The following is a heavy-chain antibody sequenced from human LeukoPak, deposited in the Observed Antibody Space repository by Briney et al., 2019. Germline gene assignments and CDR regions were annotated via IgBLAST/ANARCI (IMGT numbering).Heavy chain of an antibody. CDR2: IKEDGSEK. CDR1: GFTFSNYW. J-gene: IGHJ4*02. V-gene: IGHV3-7*01. D-gene: IGHD5-18*01. Sequence: GGSLRLSCAASGFTFSNYWMSWVRQAPGKGPDWVGNIKEDGSEKYYVDSVTGRFSISRDNAKNSLYLQMNSLRAEDTAVYYCARNTPMVPGHYFDYWGQGNVVTVSS. CDR3: ARNTPMVPGHYFDY.